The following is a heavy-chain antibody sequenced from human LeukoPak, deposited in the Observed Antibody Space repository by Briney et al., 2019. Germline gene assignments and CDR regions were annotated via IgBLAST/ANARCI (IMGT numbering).Heavy chain of an antibody. J-gene: IGHJ3*02. Sequence: ASVKVSCKASGYTFTSYGISWVRQAPGQGLEWMGWISAYNGNTNYAQKLQGRVTMTTDTSTSTAYMELRSLRSDDTAVYYCARETGSYKLDAFDIWGQGTMVTVSS. D-gene: IGHD1-26*01. CDR2: ISAYNGNT. CDR3: ARETGSYKLDAFDI. CDR1: GYTFTSYG. V-gene: IGHV1-18*01.